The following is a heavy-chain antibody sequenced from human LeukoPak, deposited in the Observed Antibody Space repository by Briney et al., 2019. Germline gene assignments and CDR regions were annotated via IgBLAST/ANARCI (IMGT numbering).Heavy chain of an antibody. CDR1: GGSISSGGSS. V-gene: IGHV4-30-4*07. CDR2: IYYSGST. Sequence: SETLSLTCAVSGGSISSGGSSWSWIRQPPGKGLEWIGYIYYSGSTYYNPSLKSRVTISVDTSKNQFSLKLSSVTAADTAVYYCARVTGYMIEDYFDYWGQGTLVTVSS. J-gene: IGHJ4*02. CDR3: ARVTGYMIEDYFDY. D-gene: IGHD3-22*01.